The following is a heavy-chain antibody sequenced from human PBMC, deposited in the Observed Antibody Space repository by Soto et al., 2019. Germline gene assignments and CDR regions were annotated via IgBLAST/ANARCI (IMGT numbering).Heavy chain of an antibody. V-gene: IGHV3-30-3*01. J-gene: IGHJ6*02. D-gene: IGHD2-15*01. CDR1: GFTFSSYA. CDR3: ARDVGGRVYYGMDV. Sequence: GGSLRLSCAASGFTFSSYAMHWVRQAPGKGLEWVAVISYDGSNKYYADSVKGRFTISRDNSKNTLYLQMNSLRAEDTAVYYCARDVGGRVYYGMDVWGQGTTVTVSS. CDR2: ISYDGSNK.